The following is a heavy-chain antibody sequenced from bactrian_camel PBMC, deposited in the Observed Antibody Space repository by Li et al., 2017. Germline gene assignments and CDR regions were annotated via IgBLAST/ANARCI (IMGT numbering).Heavy chain of an antibody. CDR3: ATSDRTWYDYNY. CDR2: IAKDGSRT. J-gene: IGHJ4*01. CDR1: GFTFSSYY. Sequence: VQLVESGGGLVQAGGSMRLSCAASGFTFSSYYMSWVRMTPDKGLEWVAEIAKDGSRTRYKDSVKGRFTISRDNSKNTVFLQASSLKSEDSALYYCATSDRTWYDYNYWCQGTQVTVS. D-gene: IGHD6*01. V-gene: IGHV3S40*01.